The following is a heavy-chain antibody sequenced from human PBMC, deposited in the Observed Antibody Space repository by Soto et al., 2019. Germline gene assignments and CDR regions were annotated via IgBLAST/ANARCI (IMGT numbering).Heavy chain of an antibody. J-gene: IGHJ3*01. V-gene: IGHV4-31*03. D-gene: IGHD2-8*01. CDR1: GDSVSSGGYY. Sequence: QVQLQESGPGLVMPSQTLSLTCTVSGDSVSSGGYYWNWIRQHPGRGLEWLGYIYDSETTYYNPSLESRLSISVDASKNQFSLKVISVTPADTAVYYCARENFGVIIHDAFDLWGQGTMVTVSS. CDR3: ARENFGVIIHDAFDL. CDR2: IYDSETT.